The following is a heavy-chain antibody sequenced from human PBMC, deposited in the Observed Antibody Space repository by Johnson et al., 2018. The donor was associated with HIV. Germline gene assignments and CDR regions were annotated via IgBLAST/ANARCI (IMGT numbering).Heavy chain of an antibody. Sequence: QVQLVESGGGVVQPGKSLTLSCVGSGLSFSNFGIHWVRQAPGKGPEWVAVISFDGNLKKYADSVKGRFTISRDNSKNTLYLQMTSLRAEDTAVYYCAKDFWLVGARGAFDIWGQGTMVTVSS. V-gene: IGHV3-33*03. D-gene: IGHD1-26*01. CDR3: AKDFWLVGARGAFDI. CDR1: GLSFSNFG. J-gene: IGHJ3*02. CDR2: ISFDGNLK.